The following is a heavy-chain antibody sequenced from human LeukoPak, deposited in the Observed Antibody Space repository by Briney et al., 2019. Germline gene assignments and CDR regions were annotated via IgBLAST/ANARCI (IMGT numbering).Heavy chain of an antibody. Sequence: PSETLSLTCTVSGGSISTGRYFWAWIRQSPEKGLEWMGSVFYSGNSYKNPSLKSRVTISVDTSKNQFSLEVHSVTVADSATYYCARHNQWVVLRWFDPWGHGAPVTVSS. CDR3: ARHNQWVVLRWFDP. V-gene: IGHV4-39*01. CDR1: GGSISTGRYF. J-gene: IGHJ5*02. D-gene: IGHD6-19*01. CDR2: VFYSGNS.